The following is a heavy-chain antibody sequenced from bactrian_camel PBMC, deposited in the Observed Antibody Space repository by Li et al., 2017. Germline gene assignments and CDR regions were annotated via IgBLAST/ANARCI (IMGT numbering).Heavy chain of an antibody. CDR3: AAHLSVAFKCDLGSQYHY. CDR1: GAYA. V-gene: IGHV3S53*01. Sequence: HVQLVESGGGSVEAGGSLTLSCVVSGAYAVGWFRQRPGQQREAVAAIPTRGISPSYADFAKDRFTIDRDNEKNTVTLRVDNLQPDDTATYYCAAHLSVAFKCDLGSQYHYWGQGTQVTVS. J-gene: IGHJ4*01. CDR2: IPTRGISP. D-gene: IGHD3*01.